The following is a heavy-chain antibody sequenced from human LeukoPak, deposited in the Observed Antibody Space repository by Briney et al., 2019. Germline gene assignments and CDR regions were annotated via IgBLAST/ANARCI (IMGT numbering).Heavy chain of an antibody. CDR1: GGTFSSYA. D-gene: IGHD3-3*01. J-gene: IGHJ4*02. Sequence: ASVKVSCKASGGTFSSYAISWVRQAPGQGLGWMGRIIPILGIANYAQKFQGRVTITADKSTSTAYMELSSLRSEDTAVYYCAREKRITIFGVVITKDSGDYWGQGTLVTVSS. V-gene: IGHV1-69*04. CDR3: AREKRITIFGVVITKDSGDY. CDR2: IIPILGIA.